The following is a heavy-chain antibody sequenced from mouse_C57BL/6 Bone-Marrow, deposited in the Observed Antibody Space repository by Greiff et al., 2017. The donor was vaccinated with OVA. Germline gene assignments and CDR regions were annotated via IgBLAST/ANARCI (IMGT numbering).Heavy chain of an antibody. V-gene: IGHV14-4*01. CDR2: IDPENGDT. CDR3: TPANSSDS. J-gene: IGHJ2*01. CDR1: GFNIKDDY. Sequence: VQLQQSGAELVRPGASVKLSCTASGFNIKDDYMHWVKQRPEQGLEWIGWIDPENGDTEYASKFQGKATITADTSSNTAYLQLSSLTSEDTAVSYCTPANSSDSWGQGTTLTVSS.